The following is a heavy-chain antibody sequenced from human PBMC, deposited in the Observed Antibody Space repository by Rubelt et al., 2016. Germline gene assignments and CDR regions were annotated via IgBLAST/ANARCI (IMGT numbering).Heavy chain of an antibody. CDR3: ARVSPDDYGDPNWVDP. CDR2: IYYIGST. CDR1: GGSISTGSYY. J-gene: IGHJ5*02. D-gene: IGHD4-17*01. V-gene: IGHV4-39*01. Sequence: QLQLQESGPGLVKPSDTLSLSGTVSGGSISTGSYYWGWIRQAPGTGLEWIGSIYYIGSTNYNPSLQSRVTIYVDTSKNKFSRTLSAVTAADTAVYYGARVSPDDYGDPNWVDPWGQGTLVTVSS.